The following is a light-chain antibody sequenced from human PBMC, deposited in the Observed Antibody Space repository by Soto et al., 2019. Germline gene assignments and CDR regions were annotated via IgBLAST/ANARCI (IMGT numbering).Light chain of an antibody. Sequence: DLQMTQSPSSLSASVGDRVTIACRASQGISNYVAWYQQKPGQDPKLLIYAASTLQTGVPSRFSGSGSGTDFTLTISSLQPEDVATYYCQKYNSVPRTFGQVTKVEIK. V-gene: IGKV1-27*01. CDR3: QKYNSVPRT. CDR2: AAS. CDR1: QGISNY. J-gene: IGKJ1*01.